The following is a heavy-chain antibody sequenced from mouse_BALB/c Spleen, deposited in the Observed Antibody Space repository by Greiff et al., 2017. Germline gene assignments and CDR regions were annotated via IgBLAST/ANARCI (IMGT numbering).Heavy chain of an antibody. CDR1: GYSITSDYA. D-gene: IGHD2-14*01. CDR3: ARGGYDPYWYFDV. V-gene: IGHV3-2*02. CDR2: ISYSGST. Sequence: EVKLQESGPGLVKPSQSLSLTCTVTGYSITSDYAWNWIRQFPGNKLEWMGYISYSGSTSYNPSLKSRISITRDTSKNQFFLQLNSVTTEDTATYYCARGGYDPYWYFDVWGAGTTVTVSS. J-gene: IGHJ1*01.